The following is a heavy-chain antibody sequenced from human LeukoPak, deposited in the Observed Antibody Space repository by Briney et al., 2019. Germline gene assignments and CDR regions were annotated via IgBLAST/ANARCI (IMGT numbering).Heavy chain of an antibody. D-gene: IGHD6-19*01. V-gene: IGHV3-48*03. CDR1: GFTFSSYE. J-gene: IGHJ4*02. CDR2: ISSSGSTI. Sequence: PGGSLRLSCAASGFTFSSYEMNWVRQAPGKGLEWVSYISSSGSTIYYADSVKGRFTISRDNAKNSLYLQMNSLRAEDTAVYYCARGSSMLISGWTSLVDWGQGTLVTVSS. CDR3: ARGSSMLISGWTSLVD.